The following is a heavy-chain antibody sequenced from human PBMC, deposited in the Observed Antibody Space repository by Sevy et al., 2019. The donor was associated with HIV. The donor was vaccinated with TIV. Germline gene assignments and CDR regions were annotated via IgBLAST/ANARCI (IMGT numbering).Heavy chain of an antibody. CDR2: FDPEDGET. J-gene: IGHJ4*02. D-gene: IGHD3-22*01. CDR1: GYTLTGLS. Sequence: ASVKVSCKVSGYTLTGLSMHWVRQAPGKGLEWMGSFDPEDGETIYAQNFQGRVTMTEDTSTDTAYMELSSLRSEDTTVYFCATTKDYYDSSGCPFDYWGQGTLVTVSS. V-gene: IGHV1-24*01. CDR3: ATTKDYYDSSGCPFDY.